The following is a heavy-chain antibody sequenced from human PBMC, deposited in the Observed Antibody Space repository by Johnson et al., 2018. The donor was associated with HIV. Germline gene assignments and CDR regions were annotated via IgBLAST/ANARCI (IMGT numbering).Heavy chain of an antibody. Sequence: VQLVESGGGLVQPGGSLRLSCAASGFTVSSNYMSWVRQAPGKGLEWVSVTYSGGSTYYADSVKGRFTISRDNSKNTLYRQMNSLRAEDTAVYYCATAGVVTIFGVVIPTDAFDIWGQGTMVIVS. V-gene: IGHV3-53*01. CDR2: TYSGGST. CDR3: ATAGVVTIFGVVIPTDAFDI. CDR1: GFTVSSNY. D-gene: IGHD3-3*01. J-gene: IGHJ3*02.